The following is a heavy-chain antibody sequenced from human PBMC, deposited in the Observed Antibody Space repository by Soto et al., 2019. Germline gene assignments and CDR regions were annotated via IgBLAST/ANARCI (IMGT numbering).Heavy chain of an antibody. J-gene: IGHJ4*02. CDR3: AKMTAPSAYYFDY. CDR1: GLTFSSKA. CDR2: ISGSGGST. V-gene: IGHV3-23*01. Sequence: EVQVLESGGGLVQPGGSLRLSCAASGLTFSSKAMCWVRQAPGKGLEWVSAISGSGGSTYYADSVKGRFTISRDNSKNTLYLQMNSLRAEDTAVYYCAKMTAPSAYYFDYWGQGTLVTVSS.